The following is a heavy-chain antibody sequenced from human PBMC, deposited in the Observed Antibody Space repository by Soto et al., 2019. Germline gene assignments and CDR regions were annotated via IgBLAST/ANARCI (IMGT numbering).Heavy chain of an antibody. J-gene: IGHJ4*02. D-gene: IGHD2-2*02. CDR3: AKGVLRGGYTYFSFDH. CDR2: INNGGSNT. Sequence: GGSLRLSCAASGFTFSNYAMSWVRQAPGKGLEWVSTINNGGSNTYCTDSVKGRFTISRDNSRDTLFLQMNSLRAEDTAVYYCAKGVLRGGYTYFSFDHWGQGALVTVSS. V-gene: IGHV3-23*01. CDR1: GFTFSNYA.